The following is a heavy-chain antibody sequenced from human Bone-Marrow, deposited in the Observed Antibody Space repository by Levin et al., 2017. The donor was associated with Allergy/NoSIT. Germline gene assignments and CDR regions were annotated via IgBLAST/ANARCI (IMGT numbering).Heavy chain of an antibody. Sequence: SETLSLTCTVSGGSMGNYYWNWIRQTPGKGLEWIGKIYHNGIAHYNPSLKSRVTMSVDISNNQFSLHLRSVTATDAAKYFCARLWVSGNKLDSWGQGTLVTVSS. D-gene: IGHD6-25*01. CDR1: GGSMGNYY. CDR2: IYHNGIA. J-gene: IGHJ4*02. CDR3: ARLWVSGNKLDS. V-gene: IGHV4-59*08.